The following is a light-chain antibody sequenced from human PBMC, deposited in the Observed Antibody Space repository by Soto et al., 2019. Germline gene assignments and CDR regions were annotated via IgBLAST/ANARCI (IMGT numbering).Light chain of an antibody. J-gene: IGLJ1*01. CDR3: QSYDSSLSGYV. CDR1: SSKIGAGYD. Sequence: QSVLTQPPSVSGAQGQRVTISCTGSSSKIGAGYDVHWYQQLPGTAPKLLIYGNTNRPSGVPDRFSGSKSGTSASLAITGLQAEDEADYYCQSYDSSLSGYVFGTGTNLTVL. CDR2: GNT. V-gene: IGLV1-40*01.